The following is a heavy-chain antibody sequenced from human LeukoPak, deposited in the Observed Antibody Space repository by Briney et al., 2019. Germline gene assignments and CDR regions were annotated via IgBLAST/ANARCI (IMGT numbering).Heavy chain of an antibody. CDR2: ISSGGATR. D-gene: IGHD3-22*01. CDR3: ARLSWLYDASDF. J-gene: IGHJ3*01. CDR1: GFTVSSNY. Sequence: PGGSLRLSCAASGFTVSSNYMSWVRQAPGKGLEWVSYISSGGATRHYADSVKGRVTISRDNDKNSLHLQMHSLRPEDTAVYYCARLSWLYDASDFWGQGTTVTVSS. V-gene: IGHV3-48*01.